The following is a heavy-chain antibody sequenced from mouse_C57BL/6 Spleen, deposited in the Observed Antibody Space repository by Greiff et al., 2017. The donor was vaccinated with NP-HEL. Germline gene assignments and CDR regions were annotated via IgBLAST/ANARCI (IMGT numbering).Heavy chain of an antibody. V-gene: IGHV10-1*01. CDR3: VRNDSNYGARDY. CDR1: GFSFNTYA. D-gene: IGHD2-5*01. Sequence: EVQGVESGGGLVQPKGSLKLSCAASGFSFNTYAMNWVRQAPGKGLEWVARIRSKSNNYATYYADSVKDRFTISRDDSESMLYLQMNNLKTEDTAMYYCVRNDSNYGARDYWGQGTSVTVSS. J-gene: IGHJ4*01. CDR2: IRSKSNNYAT.